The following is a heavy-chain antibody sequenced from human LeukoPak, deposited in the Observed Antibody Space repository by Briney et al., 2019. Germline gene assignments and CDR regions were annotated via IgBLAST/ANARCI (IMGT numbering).Heavy chain of an antibody. V-gene: IGHV3-33*01. J-gene: IGHJ4*02. D-gene: IGHD3-9*01. CDR3: ARSTSSEYDIYHFDY. CDR2: IWYDGNNK. CDR1: GFTFSSYG. Sequence: PGRSLRVSCAASGFTFSSYGMHWVRQAPGKGLEWVAVIWYDGNNKYYADSVKGRFTISRDNSKNTLYLQMNSLRAEDTAVYYCARSTSSEYDIYHFDYWGQGTLVTVSS.